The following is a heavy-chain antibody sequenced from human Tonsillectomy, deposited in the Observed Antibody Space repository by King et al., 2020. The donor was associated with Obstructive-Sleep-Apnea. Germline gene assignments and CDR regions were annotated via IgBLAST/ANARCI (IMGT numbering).Heavy chain of an antibody. Sequence: QFQLVQSGAEVKKPGSSVKVSCKASGGTFSSYAISWVLQAPGQGLEWMGGIIPILGIANYAQKFQGRVTITADKSTSTAYMELSSLRSEDTAVYYCARTRGQLGYIDYWGQGTLVTVSS. CDR3: ARTRGQLGYIDY. V-gene: IGHV1-69*04. CDR2: IIPILGIA. D-gene: IGHD6-6*01. CDR1: GGTFSSYA. J-gene: IGHJ4*02.